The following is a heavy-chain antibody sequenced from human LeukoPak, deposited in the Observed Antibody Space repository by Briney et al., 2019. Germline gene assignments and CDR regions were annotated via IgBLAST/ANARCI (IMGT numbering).Heavy chain of an antibody. J-gene: IGHJ5*02. Sequence: PGESLRLSCAASGFTSSSYWMHWVRQAPRKGLVCVSGINGDGSSTNYADSVRGRFTVSRDQFKNTLYLQMSSLRPDDTALYYCARDGAGIESWVELDPWGQGTQVTVSA. D-gene: IGHD2-21*01. CDR2: INGDGSST. V-gene: IGHV3-74*01. CDR3: ARDGAGIESWVELDP. CDR1: GFTSSSYW.